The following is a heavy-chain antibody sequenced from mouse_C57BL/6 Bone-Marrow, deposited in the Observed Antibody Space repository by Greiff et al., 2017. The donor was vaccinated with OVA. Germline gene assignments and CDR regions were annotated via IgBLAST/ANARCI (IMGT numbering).Heavy chain of an antibody. Sequence: QVQLKQSGAELARPGASVKLSCKASGYTFTSYGISWVKQRTGQGLEWIGEIYPRSGNTYYNEKFKGKATLTADKSSSTAYMELRSLTSEDSAVYFCAGGAYYYGSSPPWFAYWGQGTLVTVSA. CDR3: AGGAYYYGSSPPWFAY. D-gene: IGHD1-1*01. CDR1: GYTFTSYG. CDR2: IYPRSGNT. V-gene: IGHV1-81*01. J-gene: IGHJ3*01.